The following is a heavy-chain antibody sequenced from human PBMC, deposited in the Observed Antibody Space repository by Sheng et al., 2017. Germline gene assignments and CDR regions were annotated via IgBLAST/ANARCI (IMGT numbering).Heavy chain of an antibody. J-gene: IGHJ4*01. Sequence: PGGSLRLSCAASGFTFSSYEMNWVRQAPGKGLEWVSFIDSSGATIFYADSVKGRFTISRDNVKNSMSLQMNSLRAEDTATYYCARVKGVAERTNELWGRGTVVTVSS. V-gene: IGHV3-48*03. D-gene: IGHD1-1*01. CDR1: GFTFSSYE. CDR3: ARVKGVAERTNEL. CDR2: IDSSGATI.